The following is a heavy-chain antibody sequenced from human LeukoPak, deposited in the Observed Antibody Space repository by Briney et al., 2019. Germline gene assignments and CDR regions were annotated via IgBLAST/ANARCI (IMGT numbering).Heavy chain of an antibody. D-gene: IGHD3-9*01. J-gene: IGHJ4*02. V-gene: IGHV3-23*01. CDR2: ITSGGDST. CDR3: AREYDLVTAYYTDLGY. CDR1: GFTFSRYA. Sequence: QTGGSLRLSCAASGFTFSRYAMNGVRQAPGKGLEWVSAITSGGDSTFYAHSVKGRFTISRDNYKNTLYLQLNSLRAEHTDVYYCAREYDLVTAYYTDLGYWGQGTLVTVSS.